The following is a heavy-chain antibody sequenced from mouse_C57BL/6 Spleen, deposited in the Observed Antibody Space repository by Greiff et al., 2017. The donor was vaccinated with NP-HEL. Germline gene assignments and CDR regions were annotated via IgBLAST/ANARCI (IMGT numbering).Heavy chain of an antibody. D-gene: IGHD2-3*01. CDR2: ISSGSSTI. CDR3: ARGDDGYFDY. CDR1: GFTFSDYG. Sequence: DVHLVESGGGLVKPGGSLKLSCAASGFTFSDYGMHWVRQAPEKGLEWVAYISSGSSTIYYADTVKGRFTISRDNAKNTLFLQMTSLRSEDTAMYYCARGDDGYFDYWGQGTTLTVSS. V-gene: IGHV5-17*01. J-gene: IGHJ2*01.